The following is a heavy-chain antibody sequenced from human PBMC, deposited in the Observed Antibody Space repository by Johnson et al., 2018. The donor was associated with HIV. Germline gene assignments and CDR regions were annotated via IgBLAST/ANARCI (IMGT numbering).Heavy chain of an antibody. CDR2: IRYDGSKK. CDR3: AKEYYYDSSGFPDAFDI. J-gene: IGHJ3*02. Sequence: QVQLVESGGGVVQPGGSLRLSCAASGFTFSSFGMHWVRQAPGKGLEWVAFIRYDGSKKYYADSVKGRFTISRDNSKNTMDLQMNSLRAEDTAVYYCAKEYYYDSSGFPDAFDIWGQGTMVTVSS. D-gene: IGHD3-22*01. V-gene: IGHV3-30*02. CDR1: GFTFSSFG.